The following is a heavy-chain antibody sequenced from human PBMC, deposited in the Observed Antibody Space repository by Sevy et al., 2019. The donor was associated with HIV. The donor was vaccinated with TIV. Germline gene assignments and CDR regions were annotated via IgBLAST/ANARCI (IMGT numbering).Heavy chain of an antibody. V-gene: IGHV4-31*03. J-gene: IGHJ6*02. D-gene: IGHD1-26*01. CDR1: GGSISSGGYY. Sequence: SETLSLTCTVSGGSISSGGYYWNWVRQHPETGLERIGYIYYSGNTYDNPSLKSRVSITIDTSKNQFSLRLSSLTAADTAVYYCARGGNYGMDVWGQGTTVTVSS. CDR3: ARGGNYGMDV. CDR2: IYYSGNT.